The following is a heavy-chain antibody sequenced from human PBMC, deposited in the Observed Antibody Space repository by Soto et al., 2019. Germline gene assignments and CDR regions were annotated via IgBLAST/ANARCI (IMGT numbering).Heavy chain of an antibody. CDR1: GFTFSNAW. J-gene: IGHJ3*02. CDR3: THFWSGYFDAFDI. D-gene: IGHD3-3*02. CDR2: IKSKTDGGTT. Sequence: GGSLRLSCAASGFTFSNAWMNWVRQAPGKGLEWVGRIKSKTDGGTTDYAAPVKGRFTISRDDSKNTLYLQMNSLKTEDTAVYYCTHFWSGYFDAFDIWGQGTMVTVSS. V-gene: IGHV3-15*07.